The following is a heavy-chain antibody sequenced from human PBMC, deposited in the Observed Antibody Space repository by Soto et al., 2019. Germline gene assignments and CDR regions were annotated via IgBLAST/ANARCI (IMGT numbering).Heavy chain of an antibody. Sequence: QVQLVQSGAEVKKPGSSGKVSCKASGGTFSSYAISWVRQAPGQGLEWMGGIIAIVGSANYAQKFQGSVTITADESTSTAYMQLSSLSSEHTAVYYCATSQGTSTSLEIYYYYYYGMDVWGQGTTVTVSS. J-gene: IGHJ6*02. V-gene: IGHV1-69*01. D-gene: IGHD2-2*01. CDR2: IIAIVGSA. CDR1: GGTFSSYA. CDR3: ATSQGTSTSLEIYYYYYYGMDV.